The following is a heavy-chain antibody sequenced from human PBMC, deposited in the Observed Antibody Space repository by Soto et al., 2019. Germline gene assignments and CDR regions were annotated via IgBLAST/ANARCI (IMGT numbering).Heavy chain of an antibody. Sequence: SVKVSGKASGVTFSSYAISWVRQAPGQGLEWMGGLIPIFGTANSAQKFQRRVTITADECTSTVYLELSSLRSEDTAVYYCARARSVNTPLDYWCQGTLVTVSS. V-gene: IGHV1-69*13. J-gene: IGHJ4*02. CDR3: ARARSVNTPLDY. CDR2: LIPIFGTA. CDR1: GVTFSSYA. D-gene: IGHD4-17*01.